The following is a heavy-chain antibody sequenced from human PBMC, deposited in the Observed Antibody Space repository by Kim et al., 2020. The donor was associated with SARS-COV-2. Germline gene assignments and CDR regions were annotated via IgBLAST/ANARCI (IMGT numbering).Heavy chain of an antibody. CDR3: ARDTSWSTSSYYYGMDV. V-gene: IGHV1-46*01. CDR1: GYTFTSYY. D-gene: IGHD2-2*01. CDR2: INPSGGST. J-gene: IGHJ6*02. Sequence: ASVKVSCKASGYTFTSYYMHWVRQAPGQGLEWMGIINPSGGSTSYAQKFQGRVTMTRDTSTSTVYMELSSLRSEDTAVYYCARDTSWSTSSYYYGMDVWGQGTTVTVSS.